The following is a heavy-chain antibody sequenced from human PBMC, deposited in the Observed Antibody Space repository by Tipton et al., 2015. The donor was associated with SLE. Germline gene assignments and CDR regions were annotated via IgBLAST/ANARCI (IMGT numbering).Heavy chain of an antibody. CDR2: IHYSGST. CDR1: GCSISRSSFY. J-gene: IGHJ1*01. V-gene: IGHV4-39*07. D-gene: IGHD6-19*01. Sequence: TLSLTCTVSGCSISRSSFYWGWIRQPPGKRLEWIGSIHYSGSTYYNPSLKSRVTISVDTSKNPFSLKLTSLTAADTALYYCARHEVSGIGFFQQWGQGTLVTVSS. CDR3: ARHEVSGIGFFQQ.